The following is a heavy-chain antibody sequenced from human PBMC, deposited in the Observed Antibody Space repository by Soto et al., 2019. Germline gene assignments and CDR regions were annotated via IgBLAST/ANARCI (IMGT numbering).Heavy chain of an antibody. CDR2: ISYDGSNK. CDR1: GFTFSSYG. CDR3: AKDRYSSSWTRYYYYYGMDV. J-gene: IGHJ6*02. D-gene: IGHD6-13*01. Sequence: QVQLVESGGGVVQPGRSLRLSCAASGFTFSSYGMHWVRQAPGKGLEWVAVISYDGSNKYYADSVKGRFTISRDNSKNTLYRQMNSLRAEDTAVYYCAKDRYSSSWTRYYYYYGMDVWGQGTTVTVSS. V-gene: IGHV3-30*18.